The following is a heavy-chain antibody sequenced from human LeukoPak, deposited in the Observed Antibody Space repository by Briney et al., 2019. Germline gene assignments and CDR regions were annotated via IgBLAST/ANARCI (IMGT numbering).Heavy chain of an antibody. CDR1: GGSISSYY. CDR2: IYYSGST. CDR3: ARLGFCAASCLADY. J-gene: IGHJ4*02. D-gene: IGHD2-15*01. Sequence: SETLSLTCTVPGGSISSYYWSWIRQAPGKGLEWIGYIYYSGSTSYNPSLKSRVTLSLDTSKNQFSLSLNSVTAADTAVYYCARLGFCAASCLADYWGQGTLVTVSS. V-gene: IGHV4-59*08.